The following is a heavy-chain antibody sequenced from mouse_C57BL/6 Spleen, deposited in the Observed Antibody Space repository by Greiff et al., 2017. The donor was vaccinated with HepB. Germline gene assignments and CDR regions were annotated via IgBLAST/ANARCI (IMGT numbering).Heavy chain of an antibody. J-gene: IGHJ4*01. CDR3: AKNSLITTVVGAMDY. V-gene: IGHV2-5*01. Sequence: VKLVESGPGLVQPSQSLSITCTVSGFSLTSYGVHWVRQSPGKGLEWLGVIWRGGSTDYNAAFMSRLSITKDNSKSQVFFKMNSLQADDTAIYYCAKNSLITTVVGAMDYWGQGTSVTVSS. CDR1: GFSLTSYG. D-gene: IGHD1-1*01. CDR2: IWRGGST.